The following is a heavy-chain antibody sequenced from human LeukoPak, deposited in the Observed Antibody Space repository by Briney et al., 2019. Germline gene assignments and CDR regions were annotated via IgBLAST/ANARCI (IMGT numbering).Heavy chain of an antibody. CDR1: GGSISSNYW. J-gene: IGHJ4*02. CDR2: IYHRGST. CDR3: ATSGGYY. Sequence: SETLSLTCAVSGGSISSNYWWSWVRQPPGKGLEWIGEIYHRGSTNYNPSLKSRVTISVDKSNNQFSLRMSSVTAADTAVYYCATSGGYYWGQGTLVTVSS. D-gene: IGHD6-19*01. V-gene: IGHV4-4*02.